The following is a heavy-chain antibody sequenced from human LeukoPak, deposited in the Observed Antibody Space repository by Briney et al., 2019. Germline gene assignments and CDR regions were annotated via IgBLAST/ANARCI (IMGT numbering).Heavy chain of an antibody. CDR1: GGTFSSYA. CDR3: AREADIVVVPAAIRRNAFDI. V-gene: IGHV1-69*05. D-gene: IGHD2-2*02. CDR2: IIPIFGTA. J-gene: IGHJ3*02. Sequence: GSSVKVSCKASGGTFSSYAISWVRQAPGQGLEWMGGIIPIFGTANYAQKFQGRVTITTDESTSTAYMELSSLRSEDTAVYYCAREADIVVVPAAIRRNAFDIWGQGTMVTVSS.